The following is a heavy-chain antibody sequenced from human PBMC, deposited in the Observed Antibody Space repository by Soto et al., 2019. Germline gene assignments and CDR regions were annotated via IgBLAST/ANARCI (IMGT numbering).Heavy chain of an antibody. Sequence: PSETLSLICAVSGDSIGSGGYSWNWIRQPPGKGLEWIGYIYHSGSTDYNPSLKSRVTILVDRSKNQFSLKLRSVTAADTAVYYCARDRGVPAAYNWFDPWGQGTLVTV. V-gene: IGHV4-30-2*01. D-gene: IGHD2-2*01. CDR2: IYHSGST. J-gene: IGHJ5*02. CDR1: GDSIGSGGYS. CDR3: ARDRGVPAAYNWFDP.